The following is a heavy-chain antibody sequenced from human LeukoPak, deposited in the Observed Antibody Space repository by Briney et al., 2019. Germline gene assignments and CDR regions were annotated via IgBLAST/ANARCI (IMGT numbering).Heavy chain of an antibody. J-gene: IGHJ4*02. D-gene: IGHD3-22*01. CDR1: GGSFSGYY. V-gene: IGHV4-34*01. CDR2: INHSGST. Sequence: SETLSLTCAVYGGSFSGYYWSWIRQPPGKWLEWIGEINHSGSTNYNPSLKSRVTISVDTSKDQFSLKLSSVTAADTAVYYCARSEGINYYDSSGYPHYFDYWGQGTLVTVSS. CDR3: ARSEGINYYDSSGYPHYFDY.